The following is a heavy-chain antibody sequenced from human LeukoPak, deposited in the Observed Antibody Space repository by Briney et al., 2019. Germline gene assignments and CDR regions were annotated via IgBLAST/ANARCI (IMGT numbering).Heavy chain of an antibody. CDR3: ARSYYDFWSGSIPLYYFDY. Sequence: ESGPALVKPTQTLTLTCTFSGFSLRTSGMRVSWIRQPPGKALEWLARIDWDDDKFYSTSLKTRLTISKDTSENQVVLTMTNMDPVDTATYYCARSYYDFWSGSIPLYYFDYWGQGTLVTVSS. V-gene: IGHV2-70*04. CDR1: GFSLRTSGMR. J-gene: IGHJ4*02. CDR2: IDWDDDK. D-gene: IGHD3-3*01.